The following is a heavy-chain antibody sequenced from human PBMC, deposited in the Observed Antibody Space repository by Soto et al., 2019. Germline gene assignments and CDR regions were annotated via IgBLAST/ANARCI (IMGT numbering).Heavy chain of an antibody. Sequence: QVQLVQSGAEMKKPGASVKISCKASGYTFTTYYIHRFRQGPGQVLEWVGRVKPSGERTTYAQQIKGRLSMTSGTSTAIIYLELSSLRSDDTAIYYCATRSGAAGVDIFSRGQGTLDTVSS. CDR2: VKPSGERT. CDR3: ATRSGAAGVDIFS. V-gene: IGHV1-46*03. CDR1: GYTFTTYY. D-gene: IGHD3-3*01. J-gene: IGHJ4*02.